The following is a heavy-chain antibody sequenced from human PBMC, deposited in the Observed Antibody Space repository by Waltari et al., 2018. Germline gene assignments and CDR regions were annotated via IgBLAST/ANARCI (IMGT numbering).Heavy chain of an antibody. J-gene: IGHJ5*02. CDR3: ASQNGGNSWWLDP. D-gene: IGHD2-21*02. V-gene: IGHV3-74*01. Sequence: EVQLVESGGGLVKPGGSLRLSCAASEFTFSGYWMHWVRQAPGKGLVWVSRINSDESSTSYADAVKGRFTISRDNAKNTLYLQMNSLRAEDTAVYYCASQNGGNSWWLDPWGQGTLVTVSS. CDR2: INSDESST. CDR1: EFTFSGYW.